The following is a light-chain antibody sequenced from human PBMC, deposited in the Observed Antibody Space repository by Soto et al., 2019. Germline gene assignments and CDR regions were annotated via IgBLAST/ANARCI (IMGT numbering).Light chain of an antibody. J-gene: IGLJ1*01. Sequence: QSVLTQPASVSGSPGQSITISCTVSNNDIGFYKYFSWSQHLPGTAPQLIISEFTKRPSGISNRFSGSQSGNTASLTISGLQAEDEADYYRTSYTSRSTYVFGTGTKVTVL. CDR1: NNDIGFYKY. CDR3: TSYTSRSTYV. CDR2: EFT. V-gene: IGLV2-14*01.